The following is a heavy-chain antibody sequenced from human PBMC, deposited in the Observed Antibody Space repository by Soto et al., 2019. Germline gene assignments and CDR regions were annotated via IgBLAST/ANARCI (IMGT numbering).Heavy chain of an antibody. Sequence: GASVKVSCKASGGTFSSYAISWVRQAPGQGLEWMGGIIPIFGTANYAQKFQGRVTITADESTSTAYMELSSLRSEDTAVYYCARVRTYYDILTGSRLVHCMDVWGQGTTVTVSS. V-gene: IGHV1-69*13. CDR3: ARVRTYYDILTGSRLVHCMDV. CDR2: IIPIFGTA. D-gene: IGHD3-9*01. J-gene: IGHJ6*02. CDR1: GGTFSSYA.